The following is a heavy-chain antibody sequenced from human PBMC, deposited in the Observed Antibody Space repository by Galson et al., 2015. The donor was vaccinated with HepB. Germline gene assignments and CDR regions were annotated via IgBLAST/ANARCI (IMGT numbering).Heavy chain of an antibody. Sequence: SLRLSCAASGFTFSSFAMSWVRQPPGKGLEWVSSISKSATVTYYVDSVKGRFTISRDDSKSTLYLQMNGLRAEDTAIYYCATGSKLAGAAWGQGTLVTVSS. CDR2: ISKSATVT. D-gene: IGHD6-19*01. V-gene: IGHV3-23*01. CDR1: GFTFSSFA. J-gene: IGHJ5*02. CDR3: ATGSKLAGAA.